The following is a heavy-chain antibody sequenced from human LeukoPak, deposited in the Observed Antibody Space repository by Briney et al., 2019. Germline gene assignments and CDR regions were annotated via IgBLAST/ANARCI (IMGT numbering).Heavy chain of an antibody. V-gene: IGHV4-30-4*08. CDR2: IYYSGST. D-gene: IGHD6-25*01. CDR1: GGSISSGDYY. CDR3: AVAAGYYYYYYMDV. J-gene: IGHJ6*03. Sequence: SETLSLTCTVSGGSISSGDYYWSWIRQPPGKGLEWIGYIYYSGSTYYNPSLKSRVTISVDTSKNQFSLKLSSVTAADTAVYYCAVAAGYYYYYYMDVWGKGTTVTVSS.